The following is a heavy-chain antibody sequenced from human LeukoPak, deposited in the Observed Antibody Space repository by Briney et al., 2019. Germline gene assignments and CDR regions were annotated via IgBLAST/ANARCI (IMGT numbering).Heavy chain of an antibody. D-gene: IGHD7-27*01. CDR3: AGGTGVFDC. Sequence: SQTLSLTCAISGDSVSSNSAAWNWFRQSPSRGLEWLGRTCYRSKWYNDYAVSVKSRITINADTSKNQFSLQLSSVTPEDTAVYYCAGGTGVFDCWGQGTLVIVSS. V-gene: IGHV6-1*01. CDR1: GDSVSSNSAA. CDR2: TCYRSKWYN. J-gene: IGHJ4*02.